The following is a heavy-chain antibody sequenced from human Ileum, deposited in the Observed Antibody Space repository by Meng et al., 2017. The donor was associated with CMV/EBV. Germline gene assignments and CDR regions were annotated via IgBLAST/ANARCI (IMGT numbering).Heavy chain of an antibody. CDR2: ISYNGNT. J-gene: IGHJ6*01. D-gene: IGHD2/OR15-2a*01. Sequence: SETLSLTCTVSGTSMNRHYWSWIRQPPGKGLEWIAYISYNGNTNYNPSLNSRVSLSADAAKNQFSLRLTSVTTANTAVYYCARGWADIRLSGVMDVWGQGTTVTVSS. CDR1: GTSMNRHY. CDR3: ARGWADIRLSGVMDV. V-gene: IGHV4-59*11.